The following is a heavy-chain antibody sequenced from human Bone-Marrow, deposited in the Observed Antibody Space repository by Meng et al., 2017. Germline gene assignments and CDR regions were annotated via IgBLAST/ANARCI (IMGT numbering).Heavy chain of an antibody. CDR1: IYTFTSYG. Sequence: SVTVSCKASIYTFTSYGISWVRQAPGQGLEWMGWISAYNSNTNHAKKLQGRVTMTTDTSTSTAYMELRSLRSDDTAVYYCAREGGSCYDRSGYRYFDYWGQGTLVTVSS. CDR3: AREGGSCYDRSGYRYFDY. CDR2: ISAYNSNT. V-gene: IGHV1-18*01. D-gene: IGHD3-22*01. J-gene: IGHJ4*02.